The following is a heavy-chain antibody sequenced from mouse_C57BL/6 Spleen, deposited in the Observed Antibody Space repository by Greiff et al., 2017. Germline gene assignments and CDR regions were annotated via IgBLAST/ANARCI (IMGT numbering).Heavy chain of an antibody. D-gene: IGHD3-3*01. CDR2: IDPSDSYT. V-gene: IGHV1-69*01. Sequence: QVQLQQSGAELVMPGASVKLSCKASGYTFTSYWMHWVKQRPGQGLEWIGEIDPSDSYTNYNQKFKGKSTLTVDKSSSTAYMQLSSLTSEDSAVYYCARGWDYFDYWGQGTTLTVSS. CDR1: GYTFTSYW. J-gene: IGHJ2*01. CDR3: ARGWDYFDY.